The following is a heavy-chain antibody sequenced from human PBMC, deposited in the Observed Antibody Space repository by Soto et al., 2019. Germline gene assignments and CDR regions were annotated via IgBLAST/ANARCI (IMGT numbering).Heavy chain of an antibody. J-gene: IGHJ4*02. CDR2: IIPVLGLA. V-gene: IGHV1-69*02. Sequence: QVQLVQSGAEVKKPGSSVKVSCKASGGTFSTYIINWVRQAPGQGLEWMGRIIPVLGLANYAQKFQGRVTITADKSTSTAYMDLSSLRSEDTAMYYCTRGRGGGFDDWGQGTLVTVSS. CDR3: TRGRGGGFDD. CDR1: GGTFSTYI.